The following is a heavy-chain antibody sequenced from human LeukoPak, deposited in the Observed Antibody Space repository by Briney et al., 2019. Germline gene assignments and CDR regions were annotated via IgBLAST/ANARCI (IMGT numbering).Heavy chain of an antibody. Sequence: SQTLSLTCTVSGGSISSGDYYWSWIRQPPGKGLEWIGYIYYSGSTYYNPSLKSRVTISVDTSKNQFSLKLSAVTAADTAVYYCARDGRIVGALDYWGKGTLVTVSS. CDR1: GGSISSGDYY. CDR3: ARDGRIVGALDY. J-gene: IGHJ4*02. V-gene: IGHV4-30-4*08. D-gene: IGHD1-26*01. CDR2: IYYSGST.